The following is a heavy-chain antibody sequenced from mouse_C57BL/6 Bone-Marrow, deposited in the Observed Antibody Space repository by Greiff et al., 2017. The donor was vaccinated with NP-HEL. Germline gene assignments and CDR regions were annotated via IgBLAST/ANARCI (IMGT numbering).Heavy chain of an antibody. V-gene: IGHV1-55*01. D-gene: IGHD2-2*01. CDR2: IYPGSGST. Sequence: VQLQQPGAELVKPGASVKMSCKASGYTFTSYWMTWVKQRPGQGLEWIGDIYPGSGSTNYNEKFKSKATLTVETSSSTAYMQLSGLTSEDSAVYYCARWGWLPFAYWGRGTLVTVTA. J-gene: IGHJ3*01. CDR1: GYTFTSYW. CDR3: ARWGWLPFAY.